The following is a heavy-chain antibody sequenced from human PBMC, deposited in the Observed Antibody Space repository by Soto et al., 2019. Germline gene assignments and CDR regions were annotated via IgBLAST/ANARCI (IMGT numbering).Heavy chain of an antibody. D-gene: IGHD3-22*01. CDR3: ARQLDNTNYYDSSGYLDY. Sequence: XEWLKVSSKCSGYRFTSYWIGWVLQMPGKPLEWMGIIYPGDSDTRYSPSFQGQVTISADKSISTAYLQWSSLKASDTAMYYCARQLDNTNYYDSSGYLDYWGQGTLVTVSS. CDR2: IYPGDSDT. J-gene: IGHJ4*02. V-gene: IGHV5-51*01. CDR1: GYRFTSYW.